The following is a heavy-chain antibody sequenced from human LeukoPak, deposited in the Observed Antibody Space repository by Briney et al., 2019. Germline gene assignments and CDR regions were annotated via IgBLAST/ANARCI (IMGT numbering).Heavy chain of an antibody. V-gene: IGHV4-59*08. Sequence: SETLSLTCTVSGGSISSYYWSWIRQPPGKGLEWIGYIYYSGSTNYNPSLKSRVTISVDTSKNQFSLKLSSVTAADTAVCYCARRSYGEIAFDIWGQGTMVTVSS. J-gene: IGHJ3*02. CDR1: GGSISSYY. CDR2: IYYSGST. D-gene: IGHD4-17*01. CDR3: ARRSYGEIAFDI.